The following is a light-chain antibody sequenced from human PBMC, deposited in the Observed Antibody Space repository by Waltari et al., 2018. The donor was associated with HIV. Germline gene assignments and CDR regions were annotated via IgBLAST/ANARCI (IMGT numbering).Light chain of an antibody. V-gene: IGLV2-14*03. CDR2: HVS. J-gene: IGLJ1*01. Sequence: QSALTQPASVSGYPGQSITISCTGTSSDVGGYNYVSWYQQHPGKAPKLMIFHVSNRPSGVSTRFSGSKSGNTASLTISALQAEDEADYYCSSYTSDNTYVFGTGTQVTLL. CDR1: SSDVGGYNY. CDR3: SSYTSDNTYV.